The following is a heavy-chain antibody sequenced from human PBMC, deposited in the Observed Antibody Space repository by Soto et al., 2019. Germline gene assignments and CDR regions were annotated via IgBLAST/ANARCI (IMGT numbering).Heavy chain of an antibody. V-gene: IGHV1-2*04. CDR3: ARTQCSSTRCYVGSWDY. Sequence: ASVKVSCKTSGYTFTNFGLSWVRQAPGQGFEWMGWIDPNSGGTNYAQKFQGWVTMTRDTSISTGYMELSRLRSDDTAVYYCARTQCSSTRCYVGSWDYWGQGTLVTVSS. J-gene: IGHJ4*02. CDR1: GYTFTNFG. CDR2: IDPNSGGT. D-gene: IGHD2-2*01.